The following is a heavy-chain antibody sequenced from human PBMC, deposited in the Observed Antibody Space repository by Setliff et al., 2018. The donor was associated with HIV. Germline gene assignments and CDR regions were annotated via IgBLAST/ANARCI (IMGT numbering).Heavy chain of an antibody. V-gene: IGHV3-23*01. D-gene: IGHD6-13*01. Sequence: GGSLRLSCAASGFTFSNYAMSWVRQAPGKGLEWVSGISGSAGTTYYADSVKGRFTISRDNAKNSLSLQMNSLRAEDTAVYFCARGGTAAVNPNFDYWGQGMLVTVSS. J-gene: IGHJ4*02. CDR2: ISGSAGTT. CDR3: ARGGTAAVNPNFDY. CDR1: GFTFSNYA.